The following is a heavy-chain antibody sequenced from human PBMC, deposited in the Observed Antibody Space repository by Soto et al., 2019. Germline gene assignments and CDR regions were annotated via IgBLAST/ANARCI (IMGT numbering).Heavy chain of an antibody. V-gene: IGHV3-73*01. D-gene: IGHD2-15*01. CDR1: GFIFSGSA. Sequence: VGSLRLSCASSGFIFSGSAMHWVRQASGKGLELVCRIRSKANSYATAYAASVKGRFTISRDDSKNTAYLQMNSLKTEDTAVYYCTGDIVVVAAARGYYGMDVWGQGTTVTVSS. J-gene: IGHJ6*02. CDR3: TGDIVVVAAARGYYGMDV. CDR2: IRSKANSYAT.